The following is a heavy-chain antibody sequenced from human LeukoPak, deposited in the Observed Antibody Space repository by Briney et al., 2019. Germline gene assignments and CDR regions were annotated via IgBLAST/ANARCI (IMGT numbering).Heavy chain of an antibody. CDR3: AKDGVDYYGSGSLDY. V-gene: IGHV3-30*18. CDR2: ISYDGSNK. CDR1: GFTFTSYG. D-gene: IGHD3-10*01. J-gene: IGHJ4*02. Sequence: GGSMRLSCAASGFTFTSYGIHWVRQAPGKGLGWVAVISYDGSNKNYADSVKGRFTISRDNSKNTLYLQMNSLRAEDTAVYYCAKDGVDYYGSGSLDYWGQGTLVTVSS.